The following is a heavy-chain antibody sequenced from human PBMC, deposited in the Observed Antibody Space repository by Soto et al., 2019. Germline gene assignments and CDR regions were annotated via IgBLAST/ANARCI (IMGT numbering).Heavy chain of an antibody. CDR3: AGGGGVGVAGSAAFDM. D-gene: IGHD3-3*01. V-gene: IGHV1-2*02. Sequence: QLHLVQSGAVVKKPGASVTVSCSASGYPVTAYYMHWVRQAPGRGPEWMGGVNPATGAAKYTQTFQGRVPKARDHATSTVFMELSGLTSGDPAVFYWAGGGGVGVAGSAAFDMWGQGTLVTVSS. CDR2: VNPATGAA. CDR1: GYPVTAYY. J-gene: IGHJ3*02.